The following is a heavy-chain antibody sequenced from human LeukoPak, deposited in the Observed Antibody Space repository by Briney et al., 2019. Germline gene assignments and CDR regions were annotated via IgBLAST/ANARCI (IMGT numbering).Heavy chain of an antibody. V-gene: IGHV4-34*01. D-gene: IGHD4-23*01. CDR2: INHSGST. Sequence: SETLSLTCAVYGGSFSGDYWNWIRQPPGKGLEWIGEINHSGSTNSNPSLKSRVTISVDRSKNQFSLKLSSVTAADTAVYYCARTLTDYGGNAFDIWGQGTMVTVSS. CDR1: GGSFSGDY. CDR3: ARTLTDYGGNAFDI. J-gene: IGHJ3*02.